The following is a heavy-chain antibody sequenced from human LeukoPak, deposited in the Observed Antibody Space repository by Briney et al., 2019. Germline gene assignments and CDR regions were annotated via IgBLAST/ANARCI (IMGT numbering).Heavy chain of an antibody. D-gene: IGHD3-3*01. Sequence: ASVKVSCKASGYTFTGYYMHWVRQAPGQGLEWMGWINPNSGGTNYAQKFQGRVTMTRDTSISTAYMELSRLRSDDTAVYYCARAQDFWSGYYRHWYNDYWGQGTLVTVSS. V-gene: IGHV1-2*02. CDR3: ARAQDFWSGYYRHWYNDY. CDR2: INPNSGGT. CDR1: GYTFTGYY. J-gene: IGHJ4*02.